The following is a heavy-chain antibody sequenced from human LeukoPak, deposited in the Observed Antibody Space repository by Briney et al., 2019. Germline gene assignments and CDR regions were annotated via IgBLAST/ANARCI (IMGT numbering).Heavy chain of an antibody. CDR1: GFTFSSYA. J-gene: IGHJ4*02. CDR3: AKDRSGWYYFDY. V-gene: IGHV3-23*01. Sequence: SGGSLRLSCAASGFTFSSYAMSWVRQAPGKGLEWVSGLSTSGGSTYYADSVKGRFTISRDNSNNTLYLQMNSLRAEDTAVYYCAKDRSGWYYFDYWGQGTLVTVSS. D-gene: IGHD6-19*01. CDR2: LSTSGGST.